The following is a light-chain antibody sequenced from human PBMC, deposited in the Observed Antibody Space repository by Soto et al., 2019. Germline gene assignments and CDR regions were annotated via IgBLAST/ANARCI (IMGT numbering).Light chain of an antibody. Sequence: QSVLTQPPSVSGAPGQRVTISCTGSSSNIGAGYDVHWYQQLPGTAPKLLIYGNSNRPSGVPDRFSGSKSGTSASLAITGLQAEDEADYYCQSYDSSQVVFGGGTKLT. CDR2: GNS. CDR1: SSNIGAGYD. CDR3: QSYDSSQVV. J-gene: IGLJ2*01. V-gene: IGLV1-40*01.